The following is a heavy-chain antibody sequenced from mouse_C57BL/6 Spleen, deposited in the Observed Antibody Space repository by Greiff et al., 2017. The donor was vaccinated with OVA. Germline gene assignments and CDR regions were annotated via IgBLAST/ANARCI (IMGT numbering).Heavy chain of an antibody. CDR2: IDPSDSYT. V-gene: IGHV1-50*01. CDR3: ARGGLRPWFAY. CDR1: GYTFTSYW. D-gene: IGHD2-4*01. J-gene: IGHJ3*01. Sequence: QVQLQQPGAELVKPGASVKLSCKASGYTFTSYWMQWVKQRPGQGLEWIGEIDPSDSYTNSNQKFKGKATLTVDTSSSTAYMQLSSLTSEDSAVYYCARGGLRPWFAYWGQGTLVTVSA.